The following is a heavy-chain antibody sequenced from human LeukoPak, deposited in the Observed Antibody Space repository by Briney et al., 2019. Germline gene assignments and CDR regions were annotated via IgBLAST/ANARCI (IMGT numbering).Heavy chain of an antibody. V-gene: IGHV5-51*01. CDR1: GYSLTSFW. CDR3: ARPGSSTHQPREDFDY. Sequence: GGALEISCRGSGYSLTSFWIGWVRQVPGKGLEGRGIIYPGDSDTIYSRSFQGQVTISAAKSITTAYLQWSRLKASDTAMYYCARPGSSTHQPREDFDYWGQGTLVTVSS. D-gene: IGHD3-10*01. J-gene: IGHJ4*02. CDR2: IYPGDSDT.